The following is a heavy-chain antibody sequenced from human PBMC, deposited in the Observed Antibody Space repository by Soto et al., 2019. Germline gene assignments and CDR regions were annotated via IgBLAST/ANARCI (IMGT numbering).Heavy chain of an antibody. D-gene: IGHD3-3*01. V-gene: IGHV3-23*01. CDR3: AKGIEPYYDDYRRRRDAFDI. J-gene: IGHJ3*02. CDR2: ITGSGENT. CDR1: GFTFSSYA. Sequence: EVQLLESGGGLVQPGGSLRLSCAASGFTFSSYAMSWVRQAPGRGLEWVSGITGSGENTNYADSVKGRFTISRDDSKNAAYLQMNSLRAEDTAVYYCAKGIEPYYDDYRRRRDAFDIWGQGTMVTVSS.